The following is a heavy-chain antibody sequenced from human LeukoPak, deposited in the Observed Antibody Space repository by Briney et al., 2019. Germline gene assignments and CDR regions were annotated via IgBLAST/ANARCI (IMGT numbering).Heavy chain of an antibody. V-gene: IGHV3-23*01. J-gene: IGHJ4*02. CDR2: ISASGGST. CDR1: GFALSRYA. D-gene: IGHD2-21*02. CDR3: ANAGGDSRPHDY. Sequence: GGSLRLSRVACGFALSRYAMSSVRQARGKGPEWVSAISASGGSTSFADAVAGRFTISRDNSMNTLSLQMNSLRAEDTAVYSCANAGGDSRPHDYWGQGTLVTVSS.